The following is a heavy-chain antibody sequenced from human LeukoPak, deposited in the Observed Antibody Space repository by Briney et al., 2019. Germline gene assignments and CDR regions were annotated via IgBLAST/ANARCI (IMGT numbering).Heavy chain of an antibody. CDR3: ARCTLGYQLLIEGMDV. V-gene: IGHV1-69*05. D-gene: IGHD2-2*01. CDR1: GGTFSSYA. Sequence: SVKVSCKASGGTFSSYAISWVRQAPGQGLEWMGGIIPIFGTANYAQKFQGRVTITTDESTSTAYMELSSLRSEDTAVYYCARCTLGYQLLIEGMDVWGKGTTVTVSS. J-gene: IGHJ6*04. CDR2: IIPIFGTA.